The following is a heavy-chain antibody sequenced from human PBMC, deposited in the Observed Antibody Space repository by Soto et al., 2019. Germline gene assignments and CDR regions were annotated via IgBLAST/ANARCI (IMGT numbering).Heavy chain of an antibody. V-gene: IGHV4-59*08. CDR2: IYYSGST. CDR1: GGSISSYY. D-gene: IGHD6-19*01. Sequence: PSETLSLTCTVSGGSISSYYWSWIRQPPGKGLEWIGYIYYSGSTNYNPSLKSRVTISVDTSKNQFSLKLSSVTAADTAVYYCARLEQWLSYFDYWGQGTLVTVSS. J-gene: IGHJ4*02. CDR3: ARLEQWLSYFDY.